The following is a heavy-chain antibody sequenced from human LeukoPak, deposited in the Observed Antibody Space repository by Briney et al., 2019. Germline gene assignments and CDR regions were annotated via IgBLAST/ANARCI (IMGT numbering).Heavy chain of an antibody. CDR1: GGSFSGYS. CDR2: INHSGST. CDR3: ARLKPTYYSDSSGFDY. Sequence: PSETLSLTCAVYGGSFSGYSWNWVRQPPGQGLEWIGEINHSGSTNYDPSLKSRVTVSVHTSKNQFSLKLTSVTAADTAVYYCARLKPTYYSDSSGFDYWGQGTLVTVSS. V-gene: IGHV4-34*01. D-gene: IGHD3-22*01. J-gene: IGHJ4*02.